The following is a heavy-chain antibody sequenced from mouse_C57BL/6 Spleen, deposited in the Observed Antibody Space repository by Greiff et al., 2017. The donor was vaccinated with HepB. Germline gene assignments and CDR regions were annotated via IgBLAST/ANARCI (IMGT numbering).Heavy chain of an antibody. CDR2: IDPETGGT. J-gene: IGHJ2*01. Sequence: VQLQQSGAELVRPGASVTLSCKASGYTFTDYEMHLVKQTPVHGLEWIGAIDPETGGTAYNQKFKGKAILTADKSSSTAYMELRSLTSEDSAVYYCTRYYDYDGVWGQGTTLTVSS. CDR3: TRYYDYDGV. D-gene: IGHD2-4*01. V-gene: IGHV1-15*01. CDR1: GYTFTDYE.